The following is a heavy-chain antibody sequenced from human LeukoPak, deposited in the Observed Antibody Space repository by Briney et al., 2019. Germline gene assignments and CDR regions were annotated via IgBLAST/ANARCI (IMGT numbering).Heavy chain of an antibody. Sequence: GGSLRLSCAASGFTFDDYAMNWVRQAPGKGLEWVSLINWDGGSTYYADSVKGRFTISRDNSRNSLYLQMNSLRSEDTALYYCAKGGIDYYYYMDVWGKGTTVTVSS. CDR3: AKGGIDYYYYMDV. D-gene: IGHD2-15*01. J-gene: IGHJ6*03. V-gene: IGHV3-43*01. CDR1: GFTFDDYA. CDR2: INWDGGST.